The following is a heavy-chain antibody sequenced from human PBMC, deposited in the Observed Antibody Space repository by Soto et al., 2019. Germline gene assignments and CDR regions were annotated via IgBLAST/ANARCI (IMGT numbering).Heavy chain of an antibody. D-gene: IGHD3-10*01. V-gene: IGHV3-48*02. J-gene: IGHJ6*02. CDR1: GFTFSSYS. CDR2: ISSSSSTI. CDR3: ARDLYYGSKWKPSHYGMDV. Sequence: GGSLRLSCAASGFTFSSYSMNWVRQAPGKGLEWVSYISSSSSTIYYADSVKGRFTISRDNAKNSLYLQMNSLRDEDTAVYYCARDLYYGSKWKPSHYGMDVWGQGTIVTVSS.